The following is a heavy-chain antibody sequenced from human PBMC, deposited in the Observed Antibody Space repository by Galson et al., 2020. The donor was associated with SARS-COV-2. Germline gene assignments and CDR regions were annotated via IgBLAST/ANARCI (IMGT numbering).Heavy chain of an antibody. CDR1: GYSFTSYW. CDR2: IYPGDSDT. D-gene: IGHD6-13*01. V-gene: IGHV5-51*01. Sequence: HGESLKISCKGSGYSFTSYWIGWVRQMPGKGLEWMGIIYPGDSDTRYRPSFQGQVTISADKSISTAYLQWSSLKASDTAMYYCARQSAIFIAAATENFDYWGQGTLVTVSS. J-gene: IGHJ4*02. CDR3: ARQSAIFIAAATENFDY.